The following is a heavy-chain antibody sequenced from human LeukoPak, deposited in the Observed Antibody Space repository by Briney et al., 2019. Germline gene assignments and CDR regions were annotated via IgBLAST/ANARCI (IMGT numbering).Heavy chain of an antibody. CDR1: GYNFTSYG. V-gene: IGHV1-18*01. Sequence: ASVTVSCKASGYNFTSYGISWVRQAPGQGLEWMGWISGYNGNTNYAQKLQGRVTMTTDTSTSTAYMELRSLRSDDTAVYYCARDLLLGVAFDYWGQGTLVTVSS. CDR3: ARDLLLGVAFDY. D-gene: IGHD3-3*01. J-gene: IGHJ4*02. CDR2: ISGYNGNT.